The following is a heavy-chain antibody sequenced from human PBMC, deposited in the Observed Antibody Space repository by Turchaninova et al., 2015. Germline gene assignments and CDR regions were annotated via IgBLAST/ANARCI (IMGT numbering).Heavy chain of an antibody. Sequence: QVQLQQWGAGLLKPSETLSLTCAVYGGSFSGFYWSWIRQPPGKGLEWFGENKHSESTNYTPSLQSRVTISVDTSKNQFSLKLTSVTAADTAVYYCARGRGGLFTALPDYWGQGTLVTVSS. CDR1: GGSFSGFY. J-gene: IGHJ4*02. V-gene: IGHV4-34*01. CDR3: ARGRGGLFTALPDY. D-gene: IGHD3-3*01. CDR2: NKHSEST.